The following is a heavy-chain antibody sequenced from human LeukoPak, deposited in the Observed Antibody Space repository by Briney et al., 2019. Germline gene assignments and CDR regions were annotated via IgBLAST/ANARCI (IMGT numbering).Heavy chain of an antibody. Sequence: PGGSLRLSCAASGFTFSGYAMNWVRQAPGKGLEWVSSISSSSSYIYYADSVKGRFTISRDNAKNSLYLQMNSLRAEDTAVYYCARDPISFYDFWSGYHGYWGQGTLVTVSS. CDR3: ARDPISFYDFWSGYHGY. D-gene: IGHD3-3*01. CDR2: ISSSSSYI. V-gene: IGHV3-21*01. CDR1: GFTFSGYA. J-gene: IGHJ4*02.